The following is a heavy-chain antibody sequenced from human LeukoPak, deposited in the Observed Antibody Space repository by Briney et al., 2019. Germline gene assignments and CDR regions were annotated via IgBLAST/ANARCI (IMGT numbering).Heavy chain of an antibody. Sequence: SETLSLTCTVSGASISSYYWGWFRQPPGKGLEWLAYIYYTGTTNYNPSLKSRLTISVDTSKNQLSLTLNSVTAADTAVYYCARDRDSSGYHIIWGQGTLVTVSS. CDR1: GASISSYY. V-gene: IGHV4-59*01. D-gene: IGHD3-22*01. CDR2: IYYTGTT. CDR3: ARDRDSSGYHII. J-gene: IGHJ4*02.